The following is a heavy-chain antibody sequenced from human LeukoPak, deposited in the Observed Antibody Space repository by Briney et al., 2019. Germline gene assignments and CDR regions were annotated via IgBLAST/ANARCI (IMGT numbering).Heavy chain of an antibody. V-gene: IGHV3-21*01. Sequence: PGGSLRLSCAASGFTFSSYSMNWVRQAPGKGLEWGSSISRSSSYIYYADSVKGRFTISRDNAKNSLYLQMNSLRAEDTAVYYCARDNDYGDEYYFDYWGQGTLVTVSS. CDR3: ARDNDYGDEYYFDY. D-gene: IGHD4-17*01. J-gene: IGHJ4*02. CDR2: ISRSSSYI. CDR1: GFTFSSYS.